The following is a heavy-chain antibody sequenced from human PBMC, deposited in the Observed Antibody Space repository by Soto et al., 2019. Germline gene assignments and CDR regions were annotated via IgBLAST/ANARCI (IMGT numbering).Heavy chain of an antibody. J-gene: IGHJ5*02. CDR1: GGSISSGGYS. CDR2: IYHSGST. Sequence: SETLSLTCAVSGGSISSGGYSWSWIRQPPGKGLEWIGYIYHSGSTYYNPSLKSRVTISVDRSKNQFSLKLSSVTAADTAVYYCARGNYDFRSGYPGHWFDPWGQGTLVTVSS. CDR3: ARGNYDFRSGYPGHWFDP. V-gene: IGHV4-30-2*01. D-gene: IGHD3-3*01.